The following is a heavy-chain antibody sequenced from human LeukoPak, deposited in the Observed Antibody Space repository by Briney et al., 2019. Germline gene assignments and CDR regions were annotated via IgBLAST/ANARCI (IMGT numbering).Heavy chain of an antibody. Sequence: PSETLSLTCTVSGGSISSYYWSWIRQPAGKGLEWLGRIYTSGSTNYNPSLKSRVTMSVDTSKNQFSLKLSSVTAADTAVYYCARGGLAVAGRGFDPWGQGTLVTVSS. J-gene: IGHJ5*02. V-gene: IGHV4-4*07. CDR1: GGSISSYY. D-gene: IGHD6-19*01. CDR3: ARGGLAVAGRGFDP. CDR2: IYTSGST.